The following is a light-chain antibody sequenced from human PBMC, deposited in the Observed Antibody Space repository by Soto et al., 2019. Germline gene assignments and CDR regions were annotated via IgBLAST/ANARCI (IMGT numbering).Light chain of an antibody. V-gene: IGLV2-8*01. CDR1: SSDVGAYNY. CDR2: EVN. Sequence: QSALTQPPSASGSPGQSVTISCTGSSSDVGAYNYVSWYQQHPGKAPKLMIYEVNKRPSGVPDRFSGSKSGNTASLTVSGLQAEDEADYYCSSYAGSNNLPFGGGTKLTVL. CDR3: SSYAGSNNLP. J-gene: IGLJ3*02.